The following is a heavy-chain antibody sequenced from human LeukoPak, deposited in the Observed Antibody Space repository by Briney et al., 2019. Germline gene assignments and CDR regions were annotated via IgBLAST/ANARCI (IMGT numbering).Heavy chain of an antibody. CDR1: GGSISSYY. J-gene: IGHJ4*02. CDR3: ARSQERGYSGYDFDF. V-gene: IGHV4-59*01. Sequence: SETLSLTCNVSGGSISSYYWSWIRQPPGKGLEWIGYIYYSGSTNYNPSLKSRVTISVDTSKNQFSLKLSSVTAADTAVYYCARSQERGYSGYDFDFWGQGTLVTVSS. CDR2: IYYSGST. D-gene: IGHD5-12*01.